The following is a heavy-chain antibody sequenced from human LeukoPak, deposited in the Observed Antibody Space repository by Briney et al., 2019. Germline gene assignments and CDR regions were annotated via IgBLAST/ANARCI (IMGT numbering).Heavy chain of an antibody. Sequence: SEALSLTCAVSGGSITSSSYFWGWIRQPPGKGLEWIASIYYSGSTYYNPSLKSRVTISVDTSKKQFSLKLSSVTAADTAVYFCARVVGATPKFDYWGQGTLVTVSS. CDR1: GGSITSSSYF. V-gene: IGHV4-39*01. D-gene: IGHD1-26*01. J-gene: IGHJ4*02. CDR3: ARVVGATPKFDY. CDR2: IYYSGST.